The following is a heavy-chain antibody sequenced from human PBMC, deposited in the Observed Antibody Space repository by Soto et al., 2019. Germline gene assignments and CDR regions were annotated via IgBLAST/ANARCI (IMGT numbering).Heavy chain of an antibody. CDR3: AGATYYYDSSGHYYAHYFDY. V-gene: IGHV4-4*07. CDR2: IYTSGST. Sequence: SETLSLTCTVSGGSISSYYWSWIRQPAGKGLEWIGRIYTSGSTNYNPSLKSRVTMSVDTSKNQFSLKLSSVTAADTAVYYCAGATYYYDSSGHYYAHYFDYCGQGTLVTVYS. J-gene: IGHJ4*02. D-gene: IGHD3-22*01. CDR1: GGSISSYY.